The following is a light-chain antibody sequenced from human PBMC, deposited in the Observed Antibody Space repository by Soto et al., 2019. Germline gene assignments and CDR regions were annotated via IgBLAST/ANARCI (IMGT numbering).Light chain of an antibody. J-gene: IGKJ5*01. CDR1: QSVSSY. CDR2: GAS. Sequence: EIVLTQSPATLSLSPGERATLSCRASQSVSSYLAWYQQKPGQAPGLLIYGASSRATGILDRFSGSGSGTDFTLTISRLEPEDFAVYYCQQYGNSPITFGQGTRLEIK. V-gene: IGKV3-20*01. CDR3: QQYGNSPIT.